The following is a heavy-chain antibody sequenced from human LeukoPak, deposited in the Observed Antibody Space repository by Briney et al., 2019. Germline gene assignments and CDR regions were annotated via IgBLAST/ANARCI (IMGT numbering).Heavy chain of an antibody. V-gene: IGHV3-64*01. D-gene: IGHD3-10*02. CDR3: ARGVRGVISYFDY. CDR1: GFTFSSYA. J-gene: IGHJ4*02. CDR2: ISGNGGST. Sequence: PGGSLRLSCAASGFTFSSYAMHWVRQAPGTGLEYVSAISGNGGSTYYANSVKGRFTISRDNSKNTLYLQMGSLRAEDMAVYYCARGVRGVISYFDYWGQGTLVTVSS.